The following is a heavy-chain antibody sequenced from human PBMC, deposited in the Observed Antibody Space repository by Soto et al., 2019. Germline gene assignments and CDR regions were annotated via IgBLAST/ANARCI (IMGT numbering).Heavy chain of an antibody. V-gene: IGHV1-69*13. J-gene: IGHJ5*02. CDR3: ERVPSGYHDSSGPYPHWCDH. D-gene: IGHD3-22*01. CDR1: GGTFSSYA. Sequence: ASVKVSCKASGGTFSSYAISWVRQAPGQGLEWMGGIIPIFGTANYAQKFQGRVTITADESTSTAYMELSSLRSEDTAVYYCERVPSGYHDSSGPYPHWCDHWGQGTLVTVSS. CDR2: IIPIFGTA.